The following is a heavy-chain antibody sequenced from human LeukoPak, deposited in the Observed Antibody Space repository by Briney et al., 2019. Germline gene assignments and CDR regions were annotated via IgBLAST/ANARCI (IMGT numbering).Heavy chain of an antibody. V-gene: IGHV1-2*06. Sequence: ASVKVSCKASGYTFTGYYMHGVRQAPGQGLEWMGLTNPNSGGTNCAQKFQVRVTMTRDTSISTAYMELSRLRSDDTAVYDCARGGYCSSTSCYMRYYYYYMDVWGKGTTVTVSS. CDR1: GYTFTGYY. J-gene: IGHJ6*03. CDR3: ARGGYCSSTSCYMRYYYYYMDV. D-gene: IGHD2-2*02. CDR2: TNPNSGGT.